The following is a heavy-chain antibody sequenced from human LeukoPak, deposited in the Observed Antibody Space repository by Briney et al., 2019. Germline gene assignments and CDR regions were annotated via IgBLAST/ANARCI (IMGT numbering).Heavy chain of an antibody. CDR2: ISGSGGST. Sequence: GGSLRLSCAASGFTFSSYWMSWVRQAPGKGLEWVSAISGSGGSTYYADSVKGRFTISRDNSKNTLYLQMNSLRAEDTAVYYCAKTHRTYYYDSSGYNDAFDIWGQGTMVTVSS. V-gene: IGHV3-23*01. CDR3: AKTHRTYYYDSSGYNDAFDI. D-gene: IGHD3-22*01. J-gene: IGHJ3*02. CDR1: GFTFSSYW.